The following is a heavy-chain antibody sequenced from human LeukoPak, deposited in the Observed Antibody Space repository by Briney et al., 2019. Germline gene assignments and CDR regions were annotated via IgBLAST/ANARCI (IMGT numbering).Heavy chain of an antibody. V-gene: IGHV3-23*01. J-gene: IGHJ4*02. CDR3: ARVVGVSIAAAGAYFDY. CDR1: GFTFSSYA. Sequence: PGGSLRLSCAASGFTFSSYAMSWVRQAPGKGLEWVSAISGSGGSTYYADSVKGRFTISRDNSKNTLYLQMNSLRAEDTAVYYCARVVGVSIAAAGAYFDYWGQGTLVTVSS. CDR2: ISGSGGST. D-gene: IGHD6-13*01.